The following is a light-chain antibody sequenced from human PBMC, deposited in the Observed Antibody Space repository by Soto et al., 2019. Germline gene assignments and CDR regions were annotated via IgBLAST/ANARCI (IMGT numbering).Light chain of an antibody. Sequence: DIQMTQSPSTLSASVGVRVTITCRASQNINSWLAWYQQKPGKAPKLLIYKASSLESGVPSRFSGSGSGTEFTLTISSLQPDDFAAYYCQQYEIYPITFGQGTRLEIK. CDR2: KAS. J-gene: IGKJ5*01. CDR1: QNINSW. CDR3: QQYEIYPIT. V-gene: IGKV1-5*03.